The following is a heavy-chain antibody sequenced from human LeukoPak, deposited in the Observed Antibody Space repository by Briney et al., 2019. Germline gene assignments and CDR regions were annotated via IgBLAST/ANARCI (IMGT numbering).Heavy chain of an antibody. CDR1: GYSFSRHS. CDR2: INTDNGQT. V-gene: IGHV1-18*01. D-gene: IGHD2-15*01. J-gene: IGHJ3*02. CDR3: ARIVEWMRDAFDI. Sequence: ASVKVSCKASGYSFSRHSITWVRQAPGQGLEWVGLINTDNGQTQYAQNVQDRISVTTDIPTNTVYMELMSLGSDDTAVYYCARIVEWMRDAFDIWGQGTTVTVSS.